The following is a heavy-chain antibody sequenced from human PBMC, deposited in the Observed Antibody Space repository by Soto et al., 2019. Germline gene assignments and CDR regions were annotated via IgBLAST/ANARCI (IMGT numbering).Heavy chain of an antibody. Sequence: SETLSLTCTVSGGSFSPNYWSWIRQPPGKGLEWVGYIYYDGTARHNPSLKSRVTISLETSRSQFSLRLSSVTAADTAVYYCARDPSGIAAEGWFDPWGQGTLVTVSS. CDR3: ARDPSGIAAEGWFDP. V-gene: IGHV4-59*12. CDR2: IYYDGTA. D-gene: IGHD6-13*01. J-gene: IGHJ5*02. CDR1: GGSFSPNY.